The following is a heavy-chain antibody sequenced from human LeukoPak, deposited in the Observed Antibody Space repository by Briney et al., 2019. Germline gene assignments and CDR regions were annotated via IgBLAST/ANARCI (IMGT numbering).Heavy chain of an antibody. CDR1: GGSISSGSYY. D-gene: IGHD2-21*02. J-gene: IGHJ5*02. CDR3: ARDRAAYCGGDCYPNWFDP. CDR2: IYTSGST. V-gene: IGHV4-61*02. Sequence: SQTLSLTCTVSGGSISSGSYYWSWIRQPAGKGLEWIGRIYTSGSTNYNPSLKSRVTISVDTSKNQFSLKLSSMTAADTAVYYCARDRAAYCGGDCYPNWFDPWGQGTLVTVSS.